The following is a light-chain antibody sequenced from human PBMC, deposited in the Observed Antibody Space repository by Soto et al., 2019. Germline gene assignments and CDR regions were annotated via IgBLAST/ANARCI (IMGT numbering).Light chain of an antibody. J-gene: IGKJ1*01. CDR3: QQYNSYRWT. V-gene: IGKV1-5*01. CDR1: QSISSW. CDR2: DAS. Sequence: DIQMTQSPSTLSASVGDRVTITCRASQSISSWLAWYQQKPGKAPNLLIYDASSLESGVPSRFSSSGSGTEFTLTISSLQPYDFATYYCQQYNSYRWTFGQGTKVEIK.